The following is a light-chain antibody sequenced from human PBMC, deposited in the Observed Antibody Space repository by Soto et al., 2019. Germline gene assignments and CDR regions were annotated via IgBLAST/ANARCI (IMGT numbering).Light chain of an antibody. J-gene: IGKJ4*01. V-gene: IGKV3-11*01. CDR2: DAY. Sequence: EFVLTQSPGTLSLSPGERATLSCRASQTVRNNYLAWYQQKPGQAPRLLIYDAYNRATGIPPRFSGSGSGTDFTLTVSSLEPEDFAVYYCQQRSNWPLTFGGGTKVDIK. CDR3: QQRSNWPLT. CDR1: QTVRNNY.